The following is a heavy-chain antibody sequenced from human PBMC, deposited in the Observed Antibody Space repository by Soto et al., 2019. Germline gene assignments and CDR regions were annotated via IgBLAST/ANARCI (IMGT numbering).Heavy chain of an antibody. CDR1: GFALSNGRMG. CDR3: ARTSSSWYRGAEYFQH. Sequence: SGPTLVNPPDTLTLTCAVSGFALSNGRMGVSWLRQPPGKALEWLAHIFSNDEKSYSTSLKSRLTISKDTSKSQVVLTMTNMDPVDTATYYCARTSSSWYRGAEYFQHWGQGTLVTVSS. V-gene: IGHV2-26*01. CDR2: IFSNDEK. D-gene: IGHD6-13*01. J-gene: IGHJ1*01.